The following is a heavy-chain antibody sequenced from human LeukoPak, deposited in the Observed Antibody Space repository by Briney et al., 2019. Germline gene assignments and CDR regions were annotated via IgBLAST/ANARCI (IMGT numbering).Heavy chain of an antibody. CDR3: ARTYYYDSSGYSEIDY. CDR1: GFTFSSYA. D-gene: IGHD3-22*01. Sequence: PGRSLRLSCAASGFTFSSYAMHWVRQAPGKGLEWVAVISYDGSNKYYADSVKGRFTISRDNSKNTLYLQMNSLRAEDTAAYYCARTYYYDSSGYSEIDYWGQGTLVTVSS. V-gene: IGHV3-30*01. J-gene: IGHJ4*02. CDR2: ISYDGSNK.